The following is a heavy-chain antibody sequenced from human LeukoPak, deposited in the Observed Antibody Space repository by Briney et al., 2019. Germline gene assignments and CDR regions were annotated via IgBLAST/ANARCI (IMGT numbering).Heavy chain of an antibody. CDR2: IIPIFGKA. CDR3: ARAGEYCSGGSCYSGVYFDY. D-gene: IGHD2-15*01. Sequence: SVKVSCKASGGTFSTYAVSWVRQAPGQGLEWMGGIIPIFGKADYAQKFQDRVTITADESTSTAYMELRSLRSEDTALYYCARAGEYCSGGSCYSGVYFDYWGQGTLVTVSS. CDR1: GGTFSTYA. J-gene: IGHJ4*02. V-gene: IGHV1-69*13.